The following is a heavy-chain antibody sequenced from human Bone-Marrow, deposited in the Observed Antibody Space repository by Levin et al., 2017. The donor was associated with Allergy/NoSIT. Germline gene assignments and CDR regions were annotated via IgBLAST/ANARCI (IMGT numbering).Heavy chain of an antibody. J-gene: IGHJ4*02. V-gene: IGHV4-39*07. CDR3: ATDRPQDGHKSNPFDY. CDR2: IYYSGGT. D-gene: IGHD4-17*01. CDR1: GGSISSTTYY. Sequence: PGGSLRLSCTVSGGSISSTTYYWGWIRQPPGKGLEWIGSIYYSGGTSYNPSLRGRVIILVDTSKNQFSLKLNSVTAADTAIYYCATDRPQDGHKSNPFDYWGQGTLVTVSS.